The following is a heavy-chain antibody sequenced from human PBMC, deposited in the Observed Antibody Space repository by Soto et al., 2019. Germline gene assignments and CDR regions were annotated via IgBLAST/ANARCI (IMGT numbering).Heavy chain of an antibody. CDR1: GFTFSSYA. D-gene: IGHD6-13*01. V-gene: IGHV3-30*04. CDR2: ISYDGSNK. Sequence: GGSLRLSCAASGFTFSSYAMHWVRQAPGKGLEWVAVISYDGSNKYYADSVKGRFTISRDNSKNTLYLQMNSLRAEDTAVYYCARAAIAAAGPTDYWGQGTLVTVSS. J-gene: IGHJ4*02. CDR3: ARAAIAAAGPTDY.